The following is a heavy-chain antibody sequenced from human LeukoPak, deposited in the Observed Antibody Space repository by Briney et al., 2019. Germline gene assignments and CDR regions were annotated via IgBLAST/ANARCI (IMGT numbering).Heavy chain of an antibody. Sequence: SETLSLTCTVSGGSISSGGYYWSWIRQHPGKGLEWIGYIYYSGSTYYNPSLKSRVTISVDTSKNQFSLKLSSVTAADTAVYYCARSGLGYCSSTSCSSWFDPWGQGTLVTVSS. CDR1: GGSISSGGYY. D-gene: IGHD2-2*03. CDR2: IYYSGST. CDR3: ARSGLGYCSSTSCSSWFDP. V-gene: IGHV4-31*03. J-gene: IGHJ5*02.